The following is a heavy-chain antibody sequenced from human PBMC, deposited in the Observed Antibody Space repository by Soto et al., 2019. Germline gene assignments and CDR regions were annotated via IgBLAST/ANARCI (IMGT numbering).Heavy chain of an antibody. CDR2: IWYDGSNK. CDR1: GFTFSSYG. CDR3: ARDPSSWYVGDAFDI. V-gene: IGHV3-33*01. J-gene: IGHJ3*02. D-gene: IGHD6-13*01. Sequence: QVQLVESGGGVVQPGRSLRLSCAASGFTFSSYGMHWVRQAPGKGLEWVAVIWYDGSNKYYADSVKGRFTISRDNSKNTLYLQMNSLRGWDTAVYYCARDPSSWYVGDAFDIWGQGTMVTVSS.